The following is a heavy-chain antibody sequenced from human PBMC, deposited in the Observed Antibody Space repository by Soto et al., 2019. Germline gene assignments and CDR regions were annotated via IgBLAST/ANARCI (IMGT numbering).Heavy chain of an antibody. Sequence: QGQLVESGGGVVQPGRSLRLSCAASGFSFSTYDMHWVLQAPGKGLEWVAVISFDGSSRFYVDSVKGRFTVSRDNFGSTPSLEMNYLTTEDTAVYSCAGSRSGLDNWFFDFWGRGSLVTVSS. D-gene: IGHD6-19*01. CDR2: ISFDGSSR. CDR3: AGSRSGLDNWFFDF. CDR1: GFSFSTYD. J-gene: IGHJ2*01. V-gene: IGHV3-33*03.